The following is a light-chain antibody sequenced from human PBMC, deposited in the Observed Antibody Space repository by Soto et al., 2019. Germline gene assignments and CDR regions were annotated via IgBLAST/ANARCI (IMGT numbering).Light chain of an antibody. J-gene: IGKJ1*01. CDR1: QSIRTW. V-gene: IGKV1-5*01. CDR3: QQYSTYSWT. CDR2: DAS. Sequence: DIQMTQSPSTLSASVGDRVTITCRASQSIRTWLAWYQQKPGKAPNLLIYDASTLQSGDPSRFSGSGSATEFTLTISSLQAEDVASYYCQQYSTYSWTFGQGTKVDIK.